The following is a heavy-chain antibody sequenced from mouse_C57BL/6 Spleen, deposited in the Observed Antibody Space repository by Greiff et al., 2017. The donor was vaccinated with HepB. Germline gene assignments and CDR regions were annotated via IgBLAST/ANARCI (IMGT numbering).Heavy chain of an antibody. CDR3: SRSRIYYYDAMDY. CDR1: GYTFTSYW. J-gene: IGHJ4*01. Sequence: QVQLQQSGAELVKPGASVKLSCKASGYTFTSYWMHWVKQRPGQGLEWIGMIHPNSGSTNYNEKLKSKATLTVDKSSSTVYMQLSSLTSEDSAVYYCSRSRIYYYDAMDYWGQGTSVTVSS. D-gene: IGHD1-1*01. CDR2: IHPNSGST. V-gene: IGHV1-64*01.